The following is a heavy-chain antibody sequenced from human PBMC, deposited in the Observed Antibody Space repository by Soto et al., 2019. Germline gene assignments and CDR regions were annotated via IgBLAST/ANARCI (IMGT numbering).Heavy chain of an antibody. CDR2: VAYDGSNK. CDR3: EKERTGWYHET. D-gene: IGHD6-19*01. Sequence: QVQLVESGGGVVQPGRSLRLSCAASGFTFSHFAMHWVRQAPGKGLEWVAMVAYDGSNKYYADSVQGRFTISRDDFKNSLYLQTNSLRREETAVYYCEKERTGWYHETWGQGTLVTVSS. V-gene: IGHV3-30*18. J-gene: IGHJ4*02. CDR1: GFTFSHFA.